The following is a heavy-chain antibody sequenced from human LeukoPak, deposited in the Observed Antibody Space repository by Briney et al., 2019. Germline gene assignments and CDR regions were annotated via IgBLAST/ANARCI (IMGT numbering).Heavy chain of an antibody. CDR1: GFTFSSYA. D-gene: IGHD3-22*01. CDR2: ISGSGGST. CDR3: AKDDYYATYYYDSSGYERRLEAFDI. J-gene: IGHJ3*02. V-gene: IGHV3-23*01. Sequence: GGSLRLSCAASGFTFSSYAMSWVRQAPGKGLEWVSAISGSGGSTYYADSVKGRFTISRDNSKNTLYLQMNSLRAEDTAVYYCAKDDYYATYYYDSSGYERRLEAFDIWGQGTMVTVSS.